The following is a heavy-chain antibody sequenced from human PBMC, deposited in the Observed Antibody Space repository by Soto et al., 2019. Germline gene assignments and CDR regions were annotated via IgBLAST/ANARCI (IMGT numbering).Heavy chain of an antibody. CDR3: VRTSLVVAAATREDY. D-gene: IGHD2-15*01. J-gene: IGHJ4*02. Sequence: EAQLVESGGGLVQPGGSLRLSYAASGFTFGSYWMHWVRQAPGKGLVWVSRINSDGSSTSYADSVKGRFTISRDNAKNRLYLQMNSLRAEDTAVYYCVRTSLVVAAATREDYWGQGTLVTVSS. CDR1: GFTFGSYW. V-gene: IGHV3-74*01. CDR2: INSDGSST.